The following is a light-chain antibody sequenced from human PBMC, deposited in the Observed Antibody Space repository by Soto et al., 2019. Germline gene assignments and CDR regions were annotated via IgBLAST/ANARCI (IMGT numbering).Light chain of an antibody. CDR3: QQYTNWPLT. V-gene: IGKV3-15*01. J-gene: IGKJ4*01. Sequence: EIVMTQSPATLSVSPGERATISCRASHSVSSSLAWYQQKPGQAPRLLIYGASTRATGLPARFSGSGSGTEFTLTISSLQSEDFAVYYCQQYTNWPLTFGGGTKVEIK. CDR2: GAS. CDR1: HSVSSS.